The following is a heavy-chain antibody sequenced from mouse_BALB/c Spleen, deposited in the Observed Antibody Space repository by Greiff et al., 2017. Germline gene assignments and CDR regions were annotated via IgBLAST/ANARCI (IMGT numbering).Heavy chain of an antibody. D-gene: IGHD2-3*01. J-gene: IGHJ4*01. V-gene: IGHV2-9*02. CDR1: GFSLTSYG. Sequence: VMLVESGPGLVAPSQSLSITCTVSGFSLTSYGVHWVRQPPGKGLEWLGVIWAGGSTNYNSALMSRLSISKDNSKSQVFLKMNSLQTDDTAMYYCARVPFDGYYAMDYWGQGTSVTVSS. CDR3: ARVPFDGYYAMDY. CDR2: IWAGGST.